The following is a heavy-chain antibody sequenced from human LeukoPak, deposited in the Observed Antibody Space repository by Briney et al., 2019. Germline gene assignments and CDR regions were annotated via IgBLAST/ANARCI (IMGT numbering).Heavy chain of an antibody. CDR1: GFTFSSYA. V-gene: IGHV3-23*01. CDR2: LSGSGGST. J-gene: IGHJ4*02. D-gene: IGHD3-3*01. CDR3: AKGDRRFSEWLCLDY. Sequence: QPGGSLRLSCAASGFTFSSYAMSWVRQAPGKGLEWVSALSGSGGSTYYADSVKGRFTISRDNSKNTLYMQMNSLRAEDTAVYYCAKGDRRFSEWLCLDYWGQGTLVTASS.